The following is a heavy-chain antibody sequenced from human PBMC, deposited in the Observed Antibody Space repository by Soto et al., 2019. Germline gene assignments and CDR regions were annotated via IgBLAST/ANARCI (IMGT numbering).Heavy chain of an antibody. Sequence: EEKLAESGGGLVKPGGSPRLSCEASGFTFNDYSMDWVRQAPEKGLEWVSSISSSGTYIYYADSVKGRFAISRDNANNVMYLQMDTLRAEDTAVYYCVRAGHVFDVHYYGMDLWGQGTTVTVSS. D-gene: IGHD3-10*01. CDR3: VRAGHVFDVHYYGMDL. J-gene: IGHJ6*02. CDR1: GFTFNDYS. CDR2: ISSSGTYI. V-gene: IGHV3-21*01.